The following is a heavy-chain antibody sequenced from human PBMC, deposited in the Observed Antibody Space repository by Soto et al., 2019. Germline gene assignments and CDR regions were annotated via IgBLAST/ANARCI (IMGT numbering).Heavy chain of an antibody. V-gene: IGHV3-64D*08. CDR1: GFTFSSYA. J-gene: IGHJ1*01. CDR3: VKDFYDSSGYYYVGYFQH. D-gene: IGHD3-22*01. CDR2: ISSNGGST. Sequence: GGSLRLSCSASGFTFSSYAMHWVRQAPGKGLEYVSAISSNGGSTYYADSVKGRFTISRDNSKNTLYLQMSSLRAEDTAVYYCVKDFYDSSGYYYVGYFQHWGQGTLVTVSS.